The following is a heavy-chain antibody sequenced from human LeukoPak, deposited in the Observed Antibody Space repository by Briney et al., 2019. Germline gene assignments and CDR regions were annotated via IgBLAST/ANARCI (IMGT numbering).Heavy chain of an antibody. J-gene: IGHJ5*02. V-gene: IGHV3-23*01. Sequence: GRSLRLSCAASGFTFSSYAMNWVRQAPGKGLEWVSGISGSGSSTYYADSVKGRFTISRDNSKNTLYLQMNSLRAEETAVYYCAKGAKYYYDSSEGWFDPWGQGTLVTVSS. CDR2: ISGSGSST. CDR1: GFTFSSYA. D-gene: IGHD3-22*01. CDR3: AKGAKYYYDSSEGWFDP.